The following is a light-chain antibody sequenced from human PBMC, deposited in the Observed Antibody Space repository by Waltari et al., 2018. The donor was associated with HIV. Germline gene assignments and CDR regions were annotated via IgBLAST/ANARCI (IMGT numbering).Light chain of an antibody. CDR1: SSNIGSNY. J-gene: IGLJ2*01. CDR2: RNN. V-gene: IGLV1-47*01. CDR3: AAWDDSLSGYVV. Sequence: QSVLTQPPSASGTPGQRVTISCSGSSSNIGSNYVYWYQQLPGTAPKLLIQRNNQRPSAVPDRFSGSKSGTSASLAISGLRSEDEADYYCAAWDDSLSGYVVFGGGTKLTVL.